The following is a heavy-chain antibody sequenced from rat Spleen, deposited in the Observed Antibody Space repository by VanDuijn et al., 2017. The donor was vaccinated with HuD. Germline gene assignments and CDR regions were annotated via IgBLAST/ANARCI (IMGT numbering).Heavy chain of an antibody. CDR2: ISTGGHNT. CDR1: GFTFSNYA. V-gene: IGHV5-27*01. D-gene: IGHD1-11*01. CDR3: TTANSGGYSELYYFDY. Sequence: EVQLVESGGGLVQPGRSLKLSCAASGFTFSNYAMSWVRQTPTKGLEWVAFISTGGHNTYYRDSVKGRFTISRDNAKSTLYLQMDSLRSEDTATYYCTTANSGGYSELYYFDYWGQGVMVTVSS. J-gene: IGHJ2*01.